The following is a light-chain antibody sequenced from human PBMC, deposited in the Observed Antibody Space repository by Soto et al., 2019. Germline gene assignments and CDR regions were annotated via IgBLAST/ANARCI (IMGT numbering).Light chain of an antibody. V-gene: IGKV1-27*01. J-gene: IGKJ4*01. Sequence: DIQMTQSPSSLSASVGDRVTITCRASEDISHYLAWYQQKPGKVPTLLIFAVSKLHTEVPSRFSGSGSGTDFTLTISSLQPDDAATYYCQKYSHAPRTFGGGTKVDIK. CDR2: AVS. CDR3: QKYSHAPRT. CDR1: EDISHY.